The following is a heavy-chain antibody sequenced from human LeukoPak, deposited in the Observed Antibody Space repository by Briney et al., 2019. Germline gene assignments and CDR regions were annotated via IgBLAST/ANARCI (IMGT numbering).Heavy chain of an antibody. J-gene: IGHJ4*02. CDR1: GFTFSSYV. CDR2: ISYDGSNE. Sequence: GGSLRLSCAASGFTFSSYVMHWVRQAPGKGLEWVAIISYDGSNEYYADSVKGRFTISRDNSKNTLYLQMNSLRAADTAVYYCAREGSYGGCFDYWGQGTLVTVSS. V-gene: IGHV3-30*04. D-gene: IGHD2-15*01. CDR3: AREGSYGGCFDY.